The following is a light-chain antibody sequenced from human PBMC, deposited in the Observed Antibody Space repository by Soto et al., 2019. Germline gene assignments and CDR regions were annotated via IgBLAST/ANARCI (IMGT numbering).Light chain of an antibody. V-gene: IGKV4-1*01. CDR3: QRSYIPPQS. CDR2: WAS. CDR1: QSILYRPNNKNY. Sequence: DIVLIQFPASLSVSLCERATFNCKSIQSILYRPNNKNYLAWYQQKPGQRPKVLIYWASTRKSGVPERFSGSGSGTEFNLTIGGLQADDAAVYYCQRSYIPPQSFAGGAMVDIK. J-gene: IGKJ4*01.